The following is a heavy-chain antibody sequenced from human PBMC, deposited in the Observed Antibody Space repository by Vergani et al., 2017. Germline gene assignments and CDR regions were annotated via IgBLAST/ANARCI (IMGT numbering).Heavy chain of an antibody. J-gene: IGHJ4*02. CDR3: AQICAGGYFDY. V-gene: IGHV3-23*01. CDR1: GFTFSSYA. D-gene: IGHD3-22*01. Sequence: EVQLLESGGGLVQPGGSLRLSCAASGFTFSSYAMSWVRQAPGKGLEWVSAISGSGGSKYYADSVKGRFTISRDNSKITLYLQMNSLRAEDTAVYYCAQICAGGYFDYWGQGTLVTVSS. CDR2: ISGSGGSK.